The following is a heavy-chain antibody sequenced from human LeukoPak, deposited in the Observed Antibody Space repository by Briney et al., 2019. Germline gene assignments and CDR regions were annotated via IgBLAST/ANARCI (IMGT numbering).Heavy chain of an antibody. V-gene: IGHV1-46*01. J-gene: IGHJ4*02. CDR1: GYTFTSYY. CDR3: ARDPDLPYYYDSSGYQPFSDY. Sequence: EASVKVSCKASGYTFTSYYMHWVRQAPGQGLEWMGIINPSGGSTSYAQKFQGRVTMTRDTSTSTVYMELSSLRSEDTAVYYCARDPDLPYYYDSSGYQPFSDYWGQGTLVNVSS. D-gene: IGHD3-22*01. CDR2: INPSGGST.